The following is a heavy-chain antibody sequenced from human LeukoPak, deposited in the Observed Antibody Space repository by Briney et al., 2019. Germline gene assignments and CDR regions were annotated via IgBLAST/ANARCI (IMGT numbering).Heavy chain of an antibody. J-gene: IGHJ6*03. V-gene: IGHV4-34*01. CDR3: ARGRCGGHSYYYMDV. D-gene: IGHD2-21*01. CDR1: GGPFSDYY. CDR2: INHSGSA. Sequence: PSETLSLTCAVFGGPFSDYYWSWIRRPPGKGLEWLGEINHSGSANYMPSLKSRVSISVDTSKNQFSLRLSSVTAADTAFYYCARGRCGGHSYYYMDVWGKGTAVTVSS.